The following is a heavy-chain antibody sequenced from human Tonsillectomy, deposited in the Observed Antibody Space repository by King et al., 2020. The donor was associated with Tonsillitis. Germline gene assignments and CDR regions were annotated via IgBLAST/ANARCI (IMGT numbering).Heavy chain of an antibody. CDR2: IVPILEIA. V-gene: IGHV1-69*10. J-gene: IGHJ6*02. CDR3: ARGNYYYGSGSYGGYGMDV. CDR1: GGTFSSYV. D-gene: IGHD3-10*01. Sequence: VQLVESGAEVKKPGSSVKVSCKASGGTFSSYVINWVRQAPGQGLEWMGGIVPILEIANYAQKFQGRVTITADKSTSTGYMELSSLRSEDTAVYYCARGNYYYGSGSYGGYGMDVWGQGTTVTVSS.